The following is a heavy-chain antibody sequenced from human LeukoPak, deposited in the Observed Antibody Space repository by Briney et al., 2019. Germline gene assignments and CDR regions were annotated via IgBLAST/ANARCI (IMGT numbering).Heavy chain of an antibody. CDR3: AKRVVAAASWFDP. CDR1: GFTFSSYW. CDR2: IISDGSST. V-gene: IGHV3-74*01. J-gene: IGHJ5*02. Sequence: GGSLRLSCAASGFTFSSYWMHWVRQAPGKGLVWVSRIISDGSSTSYADSVKGRFTISRDNAKNTLYLQMNSLRAEDTAVYYCAKRVVAAASWFDPWGQGTLVTVSS. D-gene: IGHD2-15*01.